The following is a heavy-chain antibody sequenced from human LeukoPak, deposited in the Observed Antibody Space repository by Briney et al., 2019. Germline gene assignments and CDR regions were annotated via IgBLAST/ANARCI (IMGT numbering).Heavy chain of an antibody. J-gene: IGHJ4*02. CDR1: GGSFSGYY. CDR2: INHSGST. V-gene: IGHV4-34*01. D-gene: IGHD2-15*01. CDR3: ARVVAANSHFDY. Sequence: SETLSLTCAVYGGSFSGYYWSWIRQPPGKGLEWIGEINHSGSTNYNPSLKSRVTISVDTSKNQFSLKLSSVTAADTAVCYCARVVAANSHFDYWGQGTLVTVSS.